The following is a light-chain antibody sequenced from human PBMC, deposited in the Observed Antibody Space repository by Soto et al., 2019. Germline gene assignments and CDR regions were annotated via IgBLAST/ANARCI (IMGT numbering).Light chain of an antibody. CDR1: QTITFNF. CDR3: QHYGGSNPT. CDR2: DAS. Sequence: LVLTQSPVTLSLSPGEVATLSCGASQTITFNFLAWYQQKPGLAPRLLVYDASIRADGIPDRFSGSVSGTDFTLTISRLEPEDFAMYYCQHYGGSNPTFGGGTRVEI. V-gene: IGKV3D-20*01. J-gene: IGKJ4*01.